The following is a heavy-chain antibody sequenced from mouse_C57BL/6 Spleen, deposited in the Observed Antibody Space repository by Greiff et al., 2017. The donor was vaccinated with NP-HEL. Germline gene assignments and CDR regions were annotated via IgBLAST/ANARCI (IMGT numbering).Heavy chain of an antibody. CDR2: FYPGSGSI. D-gene: IGHD2-5*01. Sequence: VQLQQSGAELVKPGASVKLSCKASGYTFTEYTIHWVKQRSGQGLEWIGWFYPGSGSIKDNEKFKDKATLTADKSSSTVYMELSRLTSEDSAVYFCARHEEEAYYSNLYYAMDYWGQGTSVTVSS. J-gene: IGHJ4*01. CDR3: ARHEEEAYYSNLYYAMDY. CDR1: GYTFTEYT. V-gene: IGHV1-62-2*01.